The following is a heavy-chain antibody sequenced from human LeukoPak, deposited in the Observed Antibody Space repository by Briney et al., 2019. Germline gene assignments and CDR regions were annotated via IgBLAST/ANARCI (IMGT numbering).Heavy chain of an antibody. CDR3: ARLNIVVVPAAKGGNWFDP. D-gene: IGHD2-2*01. Sequence: LGESLKISCKGSGYSFTSYWIGWVRQMPGKGLEWMGIIYPGDSDTRYSPSFQGQVTISADKSISTAYLQWSSLKASDTAMYYCARLNIVVVPAAKGGNWFDPWGQGTLVTVSS. CDR1: GYSFTSYW. V-gene: IGHV5-51*01. J-gene: IGHJ5*02. CDR2: IYPGDSDT.